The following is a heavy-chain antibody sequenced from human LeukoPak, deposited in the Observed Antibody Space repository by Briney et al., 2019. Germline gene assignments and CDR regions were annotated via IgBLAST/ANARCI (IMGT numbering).Heavy chain of an antibody. Sequence: GGSLRLSCEGSAFIFSGHWMNWVRQAPGKGLEWVSAISASGVTTHYADSVKGRFTISRDNSKNTLYLQMSSLRAEDAAIYYCAKDSRGNYVAWLDPWGQGTLVSVSS. D-gene: IGHD4-11*01. CDR2: ISASGVTT. CDR3: AKDSRGNYVAWLDP. J-gene: IGHJ5*02. V-gene: IGHV3-23*01. CDR1: AFIFSGHW.